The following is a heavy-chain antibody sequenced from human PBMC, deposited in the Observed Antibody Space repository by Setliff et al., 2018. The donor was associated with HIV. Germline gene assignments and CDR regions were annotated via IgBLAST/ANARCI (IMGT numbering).Heavy chain of an antibody. CDR1: GGTFSSYA. CDR3: ARAAGVPAVHTPFRYYYYMDV. CDR2: IIPIFGTA. V-gene: IGHV1-69*05. Sequence: ASVKVSCKASGGTFSSYAISWVRQAPGQGLEWMGRIIPIFGTANYAKKFQGRVTITRDTSASTAYMELSSLRSEDTAVYYCARAAGVPAVHTPFRYYYYMDVWGKGTTVTVSS. D-gene: IGHD2-2*01. J-gene: IGHJ6*03.